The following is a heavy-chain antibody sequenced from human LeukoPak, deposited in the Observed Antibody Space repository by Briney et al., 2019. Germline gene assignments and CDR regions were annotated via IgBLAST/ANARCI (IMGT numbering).Heavy chain of an antibody. Sequence: PSETLSLTCSVFDGSISNYYWSWIRQPPGKGLEWIGYIYYSGSTNYNPSLKSRVTISVDTSKNQFSLKLNSVTAADTAVYYCARSNYCGGDCYSWDSWGQGTLVTVSS. CDR2: IYYSGST. J-gene: IGHJ4*02. CDR3: ARSNYCGGDCYSWDS. D-gene: IGHD2-21*02. V-gene: IGHV4-59*08. CDR1: DGSISNYY.